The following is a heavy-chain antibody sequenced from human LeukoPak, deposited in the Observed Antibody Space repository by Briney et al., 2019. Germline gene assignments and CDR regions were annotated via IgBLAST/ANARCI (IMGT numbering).Heavy chain of an antibody. CDR2: ISYDGSNK. Sequence: GGSLRLSCAASGFTFSSYAMHWVRQAPGKGLEWVAVISYDGSNKYYADSVKGRFTISRDNSKNTLYLQMNSLRAEDTAVYYCAKDPDYGDYGYYFMDVLGKGTTVTVSS. CDR1: GFTFSSYA. V-gene: IGHV3-30-3*01. D-gene: IGHD4-17*01. J-gene: IGHJ6*03. CDR3: AKDPDYGDYGYYFMDV.